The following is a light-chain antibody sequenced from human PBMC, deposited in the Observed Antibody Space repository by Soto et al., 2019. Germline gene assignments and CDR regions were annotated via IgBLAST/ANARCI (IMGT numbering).Light chain of an antibody. CDR2: WAS. V-gene: IGKV4-1*01. Sequence: DIVMTQSPDSLAVSLGERATINCKSSQSVLYSSNNKNYLAWYQQKPGQPPKLLIYWASTRESGVPDRFSGSGSGKDFTLTISSLQAEDVAVYYCQQYYSTPPTLGGGTKVDIK. CDR1: QSVLYSSNNKNY. J-gene: IGKJ4*01. CDR3: QQYYSTPPT.